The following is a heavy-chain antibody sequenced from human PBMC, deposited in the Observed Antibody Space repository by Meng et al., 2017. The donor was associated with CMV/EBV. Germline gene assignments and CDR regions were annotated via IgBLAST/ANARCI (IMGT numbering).Heavy chain of an antibody. CDR1: GGSISSYY. J-gene: IGHJ4*02. CDR3: ARGPEVDYGDYVGLDY. V-gene: IGHV4-4*07. CDR2: IYTSGST. D-gene: IGHD4-17*01. Sequence: QVQLQEPGQGLVHTSETLALSCTVSGGSISSYYCSGLRQPAGKGLEWIRRIYTSGSTNYTPTLKGRVTMSVDTSKNQFSLKLSSVTAADTAVYYCARGPEVDYGDYVGLDYWGQGTLVTVSS.